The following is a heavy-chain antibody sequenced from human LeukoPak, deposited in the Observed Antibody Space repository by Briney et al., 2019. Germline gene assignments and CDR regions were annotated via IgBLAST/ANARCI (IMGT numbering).Heavy chain of an antibody. V-gene: IGHV1-69*01. Sequence: SVKVSCKASGGTFSSYAISWVRLAPGQGLEWMGGIIPIFGTANYAQKFQGRVTITADESTSTAYMELSSLRSEDTAVYYCARGTTTVTLYFDYWGQGTLVTVSS. CDR2: IIPIFGTA. J-gene: IGHJ4*02. CDR3: ARGTTTVTLYFDY. CDR1: GGTFSSYA. D-gene: IGHD4-11*01.